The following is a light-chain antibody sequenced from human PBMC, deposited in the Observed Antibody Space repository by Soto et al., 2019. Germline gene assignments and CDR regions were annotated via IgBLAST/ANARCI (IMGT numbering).Light chain of an antibody. V-gene: IGKV1-39*01. Sequence: DIQMTQSPSSLSASVGDRVTITCRAGQSISSHLNWYQQKPGKAPNLLIYAASSLQGGIPSRFSGSGSGTDFTLTISSLQPEDFASYYCQQSYSTPITFGQGTRLEIK. J-gene: IGKJ5*01. CDR2: AAS. CDR3: QQSYSTPIT. CDR1: QSISSH.